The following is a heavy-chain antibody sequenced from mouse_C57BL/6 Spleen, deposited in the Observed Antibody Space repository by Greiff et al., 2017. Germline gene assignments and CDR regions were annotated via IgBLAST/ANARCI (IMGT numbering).Heavy chain of an antibody. CDR2: IYPSDSDT. J-gene: IGHJ3*01. CDR1: GYTFTSYW. V-gene: IGHV1-74*01. CDR3: AIEFTTVVAKGFAY. Sequence: QVQLQQPGAELVKPGASVKVSCKASGYTFTSYWMHWVKQRPGQGLEWIGRIYPSDSDTNYNQKFKGKATLTVDKSSSTAYMQISSLTSEYSSVYYCAIEFTTVVAKGFAYWGQGTLVTVSA. D-gene: IGHD1-1*01.